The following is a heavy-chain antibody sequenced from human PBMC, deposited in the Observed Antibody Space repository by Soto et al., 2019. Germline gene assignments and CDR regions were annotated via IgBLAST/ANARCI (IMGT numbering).Heavy chain of an antibody. V-gene: IGHV4-38-2*02. CDR2: VYYSGST. J-gene: IGHJ4*02. CDR1: GYSISNGDY. Sequence: SETLSLTCTVSGYSISNGDYWGWIRQAPGKGLEWIGSVYYSGSTHYEPSLRGRIAISVDTLKNQFSLRLPSVTAADTAMYFCSGNPSTYFDSWGQGTPVTV. CDR3: SGNPSTYFDS.